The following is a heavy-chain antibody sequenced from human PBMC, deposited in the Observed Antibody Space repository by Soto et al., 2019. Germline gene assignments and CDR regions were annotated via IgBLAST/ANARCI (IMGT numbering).Heavy chain of an antibody. V-gene: IGHV4-39*01. CDR3: ARHIGGVRGALFLFAAFDI. D-gene: IGHD3-10*01. Sequence: SETLSLTCTVSGGSISSSSYYWGWIRQPPGKGLEWIGSIYYSGSTYYNPSLKSRVTISVDTSKNQFSLKLSSVTAADTAVYYCARHIGGVRGALFLFAAFDIWGQGTMVTVSS. J-gene: IGHJ3*02. CDR1: GGSISSSSYY. CDR2: IYYSGST.